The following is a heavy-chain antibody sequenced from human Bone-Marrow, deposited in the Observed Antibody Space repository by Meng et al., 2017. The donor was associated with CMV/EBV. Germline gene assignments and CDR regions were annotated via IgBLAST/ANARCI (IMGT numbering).Heavy chain of an antibody. V-gene: IGHV3-23*01. CDR2: ISGDAGIT. Sequence: GGSLRLSCAASGFTFSSYAMSWVRQAPGKGLEWVSLISGDAGITYYANSLKGRFIISRDNSKNTLYLQMNSLRAEDTAVYYCAKDQNVLRFLEWLVGLDYWGQGTLVTVSS. D-gene: IGHD3-3*01. CDR3: AKDQNVLRFLEWLVGLDY. CDR1: GFTFSSYA. J-gene: IGHJ4*02.